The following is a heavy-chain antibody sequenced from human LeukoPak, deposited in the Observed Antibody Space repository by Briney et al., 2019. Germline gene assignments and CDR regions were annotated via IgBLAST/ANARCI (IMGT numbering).Heavy chain of an antibody. V-gene: IGHV1-69*13. CDR1: GGTFSSYA. D-gene: IGHD3-22*01. J-gene: IGHJ6*03. Sequence: GASVKVSCKASGGTFSSYAISWVRQAPGQGLEWMGGIIPIFGTANYAQKFQGRVTITADESTSTAYMELSSLRSEDTAVYYCARDIPRSSDDYYDSSDPFYYYYYMDVWGKGTTVTISS. CDR2: IIPIFGTA. CDR3: ARDIPRSSDDYYDSSDPFYYYYYMDV.